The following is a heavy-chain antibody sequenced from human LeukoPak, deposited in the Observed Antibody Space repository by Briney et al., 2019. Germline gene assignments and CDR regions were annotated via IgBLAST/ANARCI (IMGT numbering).Heavy chain of an antibody. CDR2: IYPGDSDT. CDR1: GYSFTSYW. J-gene: IGHJ4*02. CDR3: AKQTYYYDSSGYYYFDY. D-gene: IGHD3-22*01. V-gene: IGHV5-51*01. Sequence: GESLKISYKGSGYSFTSYWIGWVRQTPGKGLEWMGIIYPGDSDTRYSPSFQGQVTISADKSISTAYLQWSSLKASDTAMYYCAKQTYYYDSSGYYYFDYWGQGTLVAVSS.